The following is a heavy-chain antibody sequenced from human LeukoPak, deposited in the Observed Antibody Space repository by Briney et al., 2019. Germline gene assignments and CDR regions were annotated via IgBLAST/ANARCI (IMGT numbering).Heavy chain of an antibody. CDR3: TKGGGSGTKEVIDY. V-gene: IGHV3-43D*03. D-gene: IGHD3-10*01. CDR2: ITFDGDYT. CDR1: RFNFDDYA. Sequence: GGSLRLSCAASRFNFDDYAMNWVRQAPGKGLEWVSLITFDGDYTYYADSVKGRFTISRDNSEDSLYLQMNSLRVEDTALYYCTKGGGSGTKEVIDYWGQGTLVTVSS. J-gene: IGHJ4*02.